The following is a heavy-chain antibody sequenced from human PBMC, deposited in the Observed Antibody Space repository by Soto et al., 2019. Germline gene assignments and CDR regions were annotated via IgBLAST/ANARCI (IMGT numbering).Heavy chain of an antibody. CDR2: IIPIFGTA. Sequence: SVKVSCKASGGTFSSYAISWVRQAPGQGLEWMGGIIPIFGTANYAQKFQGRVTITADKSTSTAYMELSSPRSEDTAVYYCARDDFCSSTSCPPDFDYWGQGTLVTAPQ. CDR1: GGTFSSYA. J-gene: IGHJ4*02. V-gene: IGHV1-69*06. CDR3: ARDDFCSSTSCPPDFDY. D-gene: IGHD2-2*01.